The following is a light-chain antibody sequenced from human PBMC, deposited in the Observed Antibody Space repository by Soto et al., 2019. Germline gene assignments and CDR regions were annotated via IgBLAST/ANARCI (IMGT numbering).Light chain of an antibody. V-gene: IGKV1-39*01. Sequence: DFQMTQSPSSLSASVGDRVTITCRASESISRYLNWYQQQPGKAPKLLIYTASSLQSGVPSRFSGSGSGTDFTLTISSLQPEDFATYYCQQSYTVPQTFGPGTKVEIK. J-gene: IGKJ1*01. CDR1: ESISRY. CDR3: QQSYTVPQT. CDR2: TAS.